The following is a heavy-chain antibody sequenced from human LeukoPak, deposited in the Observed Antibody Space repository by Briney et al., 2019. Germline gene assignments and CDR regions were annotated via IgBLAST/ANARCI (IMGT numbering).Heavy chain of an antibody. J-gene: IGHJ4*02. CDR3: ARRRGWTESYYFDY. CDR1: GFTFSSYE. V-gene: IGHV3-48*03. Sequence: PGGSLRLSCAASGFTFSSYEMNWVRQAPGKGLEWFSYISSSGSTIYYADSVKGRFTISRDNAKNSLYLQMNSLRAEDTAVYYCARRRGWTESYYFDYWGQGTLVTVSS. D-gene: IGHD1-1*01. CDR2: ISSSGSTI.